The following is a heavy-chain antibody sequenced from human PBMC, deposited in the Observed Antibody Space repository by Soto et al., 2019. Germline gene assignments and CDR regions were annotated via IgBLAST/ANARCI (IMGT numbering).Heavy chain of an antibody. V-gene: IGHV3-30-3*01. J-gene: IGHJ3*02. CDR3: AREGGYHDSRDAFDI. Sequence: QVQLVESGGGVVQPGRSLRLSCAASGFTFSSYTMHWVRQAPGKGLEWVALISYDGSNKYYADSVKGRFTISRDNSKNTLYLQMNSLRPEDAAVYYCAREGGYHDSRDAFDIWGQGTMVTVSS. D-gene: IGHD2-15*01. CDR1: GFTFSSYT. CDR2: ISYDGSNK.